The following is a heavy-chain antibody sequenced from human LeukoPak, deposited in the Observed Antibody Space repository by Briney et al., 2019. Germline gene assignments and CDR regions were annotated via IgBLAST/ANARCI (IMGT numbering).Heavy chain of an antibody. CDR2: IYYSGST. Sequence: SETLSLTCTVSGGSISSSSYYWGWIRQPPGKGLEWIGSIYYSGSTYYNPSLKSRVTISVDTSKNQFSLKLSSVTAADTAVYYCAXXXXGIFXVVINLSYYYYMDVWGKGTTVTVSS. D-gene: IGHD3-3*01. J-gene: IGHJ6*03. CDR1: GGSISSSSYY. V-gene: IGHV4-39*01. CDR3: AXXXXGIFXVVINLSYYYYMDV.